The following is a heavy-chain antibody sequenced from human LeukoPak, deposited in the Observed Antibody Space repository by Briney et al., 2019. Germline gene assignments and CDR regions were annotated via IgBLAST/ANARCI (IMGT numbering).Heavy chain of an antibody. V-gene: IGHV4-59*08. CDR1: RGSISGHY. Sequence: PSETLSLTCTVSRGSISGHYWSWIRQSPGKGLEWIGNIYYSGNTNYNPSLKSRATISIDTSRIHFSLHLSSVTAADTAVYYCARIPNSGSYLDVGWYFDLWGRGTLVTVSS. CDR2: IYYSGNT. J-gene: IGHJ2*01. CDR3: ARIPNSGSYLDVGWYFDL. D-gene: IGHD1-26*01.